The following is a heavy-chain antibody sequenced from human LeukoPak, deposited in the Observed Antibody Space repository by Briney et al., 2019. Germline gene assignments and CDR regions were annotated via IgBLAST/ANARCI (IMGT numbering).Heavy chain of an antibody. Sequence: VESLMLHCKWSRFNLTTYWLGWARHMPGDCLDGIGLLFHCDSDTTYSTSLRGQVTISADTSTSTAYLQWSSLKASDTAMYYCASRGVDSSGYRDAFDIWGQGTMVTVSS. D-gene: IGHD3-22*01. CDR3: ASRGVDSSGYRDAFDI. CDR2: LFHCDSDT. J-gene: IGHJ3*02. CDR1: RFNLTTYW. V-gene: IGHV5-51*01.